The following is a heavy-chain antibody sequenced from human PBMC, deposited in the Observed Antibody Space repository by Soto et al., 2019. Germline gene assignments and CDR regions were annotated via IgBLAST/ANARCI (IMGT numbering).Heavy chain of an antibody. CDR3: AKSRLGTVTTGDYYFDY. J-gene: IGHJ4*02. V-gene: IGHV3-23*01. Sequence: GGSLRLSCAASGFTFSSYAMSWVRQAPGKGLEWVSAISGSSGSTYYADSVKGRFTISRDTSKNTLYLLMNSLRAEDTAVYYCAKSRLGTVTTGDYYFDYWGQGTLVTVSS. D-gene: IGHD4-17*01. CDR1: GFTFSSYA. CDR2: ISGSSGST.